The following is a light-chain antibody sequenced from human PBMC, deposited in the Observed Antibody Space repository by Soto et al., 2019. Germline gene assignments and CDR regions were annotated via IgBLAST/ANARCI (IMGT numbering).Light chain of an antibody. CDR2: RNN. Sequence: QSVLTQPPSVSGTPGQRVTISCSGSSSNIGSNAVYWYQQLPGTAPKLLIYRNNQRPSGVPDRFSGSRSGTSASLAISGLRSGDEADYYCAAWDDSLSGRLFGGGTKLTVL. J-gene: IGLJ3*02. CDR1: SSNIGSNA. V-gene: IGLV1-47*01. CDR3: AAWDDSLSGRL.